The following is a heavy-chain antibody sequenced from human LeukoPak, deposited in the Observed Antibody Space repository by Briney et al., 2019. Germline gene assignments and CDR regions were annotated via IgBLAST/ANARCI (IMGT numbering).Heavy chain of an antibody. D-gene: IGHD1/OR15-1a*01. Sequence: PGGSLRLSCVASQFTFTTSWMTWVRRAPGKGLEWVAHINEDGSDKYFVDSLKGRFTISRDNAKNSLYLQMNSLRAEDTAVYYCARLRNNAFDLWGQGTMVTVSS. CDR2: INEDGSDK. CDR1: QFTFTTSW. CDR3: ARLRNNAFDL. V-gene: IGHV3-7*01. J-gene: IGHJ3*01.